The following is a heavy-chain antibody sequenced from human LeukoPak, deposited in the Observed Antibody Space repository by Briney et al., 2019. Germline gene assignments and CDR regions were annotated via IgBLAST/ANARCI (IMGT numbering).Heavy chain of an antibody. CDR3: ARDNSGWPWYWFDP. J-gene: IGHJ5*02. CDR1: GFTVSTNY. D-gene: IGHD6-19*01. V-gene: IGHV3-53*01. CDR2: IYNGGST. Sequence: PGGSLRLSCAASGFTVSTNYMNWVRQAPGKGLEGVSVIYNGGSTYYADSVKGRFTTSRDNSKNTLYLQMNSLRAEDTAVYYCARDNSGWPWYWFDPWGQGTLVTVSS.